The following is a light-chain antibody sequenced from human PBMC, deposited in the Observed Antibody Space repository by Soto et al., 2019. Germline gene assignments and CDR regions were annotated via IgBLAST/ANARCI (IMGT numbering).Light chain of an antibody. Sequence: QAVVTQEPSFSVSPGRTVTLTCGLSSGSVSTSYYPSWYQQTPGQAPRTLIYSTNTRSSGVPDRYSGSSLGNKAALTITGAQADDESDYYWVLYMGSGIGVFGGGTKLAVL. CDR3: VLYMGSGIGV. V-gene: IGLV8-61*01. CDR2: STN. J-gene: IGLJ3*02. CDR1: SGSVSTSYY.